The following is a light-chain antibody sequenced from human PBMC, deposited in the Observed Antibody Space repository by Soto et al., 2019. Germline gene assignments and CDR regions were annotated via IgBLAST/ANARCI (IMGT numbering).Light chain of an antibody. CDR3: QQYGSSPLT. J-gene: IGKJ4*01. V-gene: IGKV3-20*01. Sequence: EIVLTQSPGTLSLSPGERATLSCRASQSVRSNELAWYQQKPGQAPRLLIYGASSRATAIPDRVSGSGSGIDFTLTISRLEPDDFAVYYCQQYGSSPLTFGGGTKVEFK. CDR1: QSVRSNE. CDR2: GAS.